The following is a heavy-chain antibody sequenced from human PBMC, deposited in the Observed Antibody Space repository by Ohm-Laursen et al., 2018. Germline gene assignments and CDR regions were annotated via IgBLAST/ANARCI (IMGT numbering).Heavy chain of an antibody. V-gene: IGHV3-30*03. CDR1: GFTFSSYG. J-gene: IGHJ2*01. CDR2: ISYDGSNK. Sequence: SLRLSCAASGFTFSSYGMHWVRQAPGKGLEWVAVISYDGSNKYYADSVKGRFTISRDNSKNTLYLQINSLRAEDTAVYYCATMGGSTIFGVVTTDYWYFDLWGRGTLVTVSS. D-gene: IGHD3-3*01. CDR3: ATMGGSTIFGVVTTDYWYFDL.